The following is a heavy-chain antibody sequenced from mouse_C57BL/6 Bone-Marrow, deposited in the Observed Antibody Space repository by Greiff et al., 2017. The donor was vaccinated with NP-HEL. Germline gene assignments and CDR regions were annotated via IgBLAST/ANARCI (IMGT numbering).Heavy chain of an antibody. CDR1: GYSITSGYY. Sequence: EVKLVESGPGLVKPSQSLSLTCSVTGYSITSGYYWNWIRQFPGNKLEWMGYISYDGSNNYNPSLKNRISITRDTSKNQFFLKLNSVTTEDTATYYCARALYDYLFAYWGQGTLVTVSA. D-gene: IGHD2-4*01. V-gene: IGHV3-6*01. CDR2: ISYDGSN. CDR3: ARALYDYLFAY. J-gene: IGHJ3*01.